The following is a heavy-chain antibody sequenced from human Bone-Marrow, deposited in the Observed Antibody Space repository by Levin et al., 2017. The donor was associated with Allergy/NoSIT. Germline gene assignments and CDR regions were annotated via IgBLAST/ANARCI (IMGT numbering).Heavy chain of an antibody. V-gene: IGHV1-69*13. CDR1: GGTFSSYA. Sequence: SVKVSCKASGGTFSSYAISWVRQAPGQGLEWMGGIIPIFGTANYAQKFQGRVTITADESTSTAYMELSSLRSEDTAVYYCAAIEEGQLGLTPEFDYWGQGTLVTVSS. CDR3: AAIEEGQLGLTPEFDY. D-gene: IGHD6-6*01. J-gene: IGHJ4*02. CDR2: IIPIFGTA.